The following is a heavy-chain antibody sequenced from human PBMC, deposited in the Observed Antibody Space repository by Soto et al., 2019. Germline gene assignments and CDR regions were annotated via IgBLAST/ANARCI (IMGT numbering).Heavy chain of an antibody. Sequence: GESLKISCKGSGYSFTRNWIGWVRQMPGKGLEWMGIIYPGNSDTRYSPSFQGQVTMSADTSTSTAYLQWSSLKASGTAIYYCAKHYTHFFDYWGQGTLVTVSS. D-gene: IGHD2-2*02. J-gene: IGHJ4*02. CDR1: GYSFTRNW. CDR3: AKHYTHFFDY. V-gene: IGHV5-51*01. CDR2: IYPGNSDT.